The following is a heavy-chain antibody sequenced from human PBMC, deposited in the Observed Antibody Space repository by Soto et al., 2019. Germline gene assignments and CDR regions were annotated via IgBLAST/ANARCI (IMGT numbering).Heavy chain of an antibody. V-gene: IGHV4-59*01. CDR2: IYYSGST. CDR1: GGSISSYY. D-gene: IGHD6-19*01. Sequence: SETRSRTWTVSGGSISSYYWSGSRQPPGKGLEWIGYIYYSGSTNYNPSLKRRVTISVDTSKNQFSLKLSSVTAADTAVYYCARSGSAVAGSSYDYWGQGTLVTVSS. J-gene: IGHJ4*02. CDR3: ARSGSAVAGSSYDY.